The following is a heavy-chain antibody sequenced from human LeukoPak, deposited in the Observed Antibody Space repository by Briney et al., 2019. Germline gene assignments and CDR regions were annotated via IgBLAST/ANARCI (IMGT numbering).Heavy chain of an antibody. CDR2: MNPSGDTT. CDR1: GYNFTNYY. J-gene: IGHJ4*02. CDR3: ARGGALRYFEWFSAY. Sequence: ASVKVSCKTSGYNFTNYYIHWVRQAPGHGLEWMGIMNPSGDTTTYAEKFQGRVTMTRDTSTSTVYMVLSSLRSEDTAVYYCARGGALRYFEWFSAYWGQGTLVTVSS. V-gene: IGHV1-46*01. D-gene: IGHD3-9*01.